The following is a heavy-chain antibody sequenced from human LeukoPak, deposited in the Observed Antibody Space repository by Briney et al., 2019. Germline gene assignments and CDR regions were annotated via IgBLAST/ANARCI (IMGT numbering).Heavy chain of an antibody. J-gene: IGHJ4*02. CDR2: INPNGGGT. D-gene: IGHD3-22*01. V-gene: IGHV1-2*02. CDR3: ASELAAWYYYDSSGYQTDY. Sequence: ASVKVSCKASGYTFTGYYMHWVRQAPGQGLEWMGWINPNGGGTNYAQKFQGRVTMTRDTSISTAYMELSRLRSDDTAVYYCASELAAWYYYDSSGYQTDYWGQGTLVTVSS. CDR1: GYTFTGYY.